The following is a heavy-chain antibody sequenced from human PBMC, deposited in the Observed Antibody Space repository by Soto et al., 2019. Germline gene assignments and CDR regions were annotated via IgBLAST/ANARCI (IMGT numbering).Heavy chain of an antibody. CDR3: ARDDNDYSIDY. V-gene: IGHV3-7*03. Sequence: GGSLRLSCISSGFTFRTYTMNWVRQAPGKGLEWVANINQDGSEKYHVDSVKGRFTISRDNSKNSLYLQMNSLRIEDTAVYYCARDDNDYSIDYWGQGTLVTVSS. CDR1: GFTFRTYT. D-gene: IGHD4-17*01. CDR2: INQDGSEK. J-gene: IGHJ4*02.